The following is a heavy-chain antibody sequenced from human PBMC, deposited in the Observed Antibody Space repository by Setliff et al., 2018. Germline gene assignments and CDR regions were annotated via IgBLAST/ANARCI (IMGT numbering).Heavy chain of an antibody. CDR1: GYTFTSYD. CDR2: MNPNSGNT. Sequence: ASVKVSCKASGYTFTSYDINWVRQATGQGLEWMGWMNPNSGNTGYAQKFQGRVTMTRNTSISTAYMELSSLRSEDTAVYYCARGLTYYYGSSVRFLDAFDIWGQGTIVTVSS. CDR3: ARGLTYYYGSSVRFLDAFDI. J-gene: IGHJ3*02. V-gene: IGHV1-8*01. D-gene: IGHD3-22*01.